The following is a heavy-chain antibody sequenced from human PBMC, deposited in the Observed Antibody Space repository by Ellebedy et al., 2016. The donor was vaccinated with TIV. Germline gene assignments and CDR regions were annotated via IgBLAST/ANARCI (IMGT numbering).Heavy chain of an antibody. CDR1: GLTFSSHS. CDR2: IGTTGNTV. CDR3: ARVRGTYAYGMDV. D-gene: IGHD3-16*01. J-gene: IGHJ6*02. Sequence: GESLKISCAASGLTFSSHSMNWVRQAPGKGLEWVSCIGTTGNTVYYADSVKGRFTISRDNAMNSLYLEMNSLRDEDTAGYYCARVRGTYAYGMDVWGQGTTVTVSS. V-gene: IGHV3-48*02.